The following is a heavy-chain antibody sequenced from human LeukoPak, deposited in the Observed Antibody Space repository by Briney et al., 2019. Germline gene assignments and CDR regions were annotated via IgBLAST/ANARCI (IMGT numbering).Heavy chain of an antibody. V-gene: IGHV4-34*01. CDR2: INHSGST. D-gene: IGHD3-16*02. Sequence: SETLSLTRAVYGGSFSGYYWSWIRQPPGKGLEWIGEINHSGSTNYNPSLKSRVTISVDTSKNQFSLKLSSVTAADTAVYYCARIGSYDYVWGSYRSTDFDYWGQGTLVTVSS. CDR3: ARIGSYDYVWGSYRSTDFDY. CDR1: GGSFSGYY. J-gene: IGHJ4*02.